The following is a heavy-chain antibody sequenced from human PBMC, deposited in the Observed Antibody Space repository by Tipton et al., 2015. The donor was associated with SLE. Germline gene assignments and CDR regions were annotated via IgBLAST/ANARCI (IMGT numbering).Heavy chain of an antibody. V-gene: IGHV4-30-4*08. D-gene: IGHD5-12*01. CDR1: GGSISSGDYY. CDR2: IYYSGST. Sequence: TLSLTCTVSGGSISSGDYYWSWIRQPPGKGLEWIGYIYYSGSTYYNPSLKSRVTISVDTSKNQFSLKLSSVTAADTAVYYCARHSAYDYYFDNWGQGTLVTVSS. J-gene: IGHJ4*02. CDR3: ARHSAYDYYFDN.